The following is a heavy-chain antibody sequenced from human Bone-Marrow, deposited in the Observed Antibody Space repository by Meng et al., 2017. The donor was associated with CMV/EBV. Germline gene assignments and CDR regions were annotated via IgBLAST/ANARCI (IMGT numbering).Heavy chain of an antibody. CDR1: GYTFTGYY. Sequence: ASVKVSCKASGYTFTGYYMHWVRQAPGQGLEWMGWINPNSGGTNYAQKFQGRVTMTRDTSISTAYMELSRLSSDDTAVYYCARAHPYDFWSGSVWGQGTTVTVSS. D-gene: IGHD3-3*01. CDR3: ARAHPYDFWSGSV. CDR2: INPNSGGT. V-gene: IGHV1-2*02. J-gene: IGHJ6*02.